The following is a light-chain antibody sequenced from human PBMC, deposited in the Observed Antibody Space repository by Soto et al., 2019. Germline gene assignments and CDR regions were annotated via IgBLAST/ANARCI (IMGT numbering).Light chain of an antibody. CDR1: SSNIGSDS. CDR2: GNN. V-gene: IGLV1-44*01. Sequence: QTVVTQPPSASGTPGQRVTISCSGSSSNIGSDSVNWFQHLPGTTPKLLIYGNNQRPSGVPDRFSGSKSGTSASLVISGLQSEDEADYYCAAWDGSLNAYVVGTGTKLTVL. J-gene: IGLJ1*01. CDR3: AAWDGSLNAYV.